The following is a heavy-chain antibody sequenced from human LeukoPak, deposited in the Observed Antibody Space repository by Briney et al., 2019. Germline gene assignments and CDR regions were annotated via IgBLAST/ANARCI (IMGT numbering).Heavy chain of an antibody. Sequence: GGSLRLSCAASGFTFSDYYMSWIRQAPGKGLEWVSYISSGSSYTNYADSVMGRFTISRDNAKNSLYLQMNSLRAEDTAVYYCARDHYGYYGSGSYRRFDYWGQGTLVTVSS. CDR2: ISSGSSYT. J-gene: IGHJ4*02. V-gene: IGHV3-11*06. CDR1: GFTFSDYY. D-gene: IGHD3-10*01. CDR3: ARDHYGYYGSGSYRRFDY.